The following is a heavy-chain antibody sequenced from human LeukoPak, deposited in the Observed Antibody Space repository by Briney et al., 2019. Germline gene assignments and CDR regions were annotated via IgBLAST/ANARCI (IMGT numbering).Heavy chain of an antibody. CDR2: LNPNTGHA. J-gene: IGHJ4*02. V-gene: IGHV1-2*06. CDR3: AKDRDGADRIIL. Sequence: ASVKFSCKVVAYDFTGYHIHWVRQAPGQGPEWMGRLNPNTGHAVYAFKFQGRVTITRDTSSSTAYMEVTRLTSDDTALYYCAKDRDGADRIILWGQGTLVTVSS. CDR1: AYDFTGYH. D-gene: IGHD5-24*01.